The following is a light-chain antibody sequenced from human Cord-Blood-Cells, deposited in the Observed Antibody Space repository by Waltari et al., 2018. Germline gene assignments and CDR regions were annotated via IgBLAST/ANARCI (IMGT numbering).Light chain of an antibody. V-gene: IGLV2-14*01. CDR1: SSDVGGYNY. J-gene: IGLJ2*01. Sequence: SALTQPASVSGSPGQSITISCPGTSSDVGGYNYVSWYQQHPGKAPKLMIYDVSNRPSGVSNRFSGSKSCNTASLTISGLQAEDEADYYCSSYTSSSTVVFGGGTKLTVL. CDR2: DVS. CDR3: SSYTSSSTVV.